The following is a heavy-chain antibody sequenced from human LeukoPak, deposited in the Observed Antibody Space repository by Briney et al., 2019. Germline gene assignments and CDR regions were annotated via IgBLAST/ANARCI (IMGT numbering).Heavy chain of an antibody. CDR3: VVGGSPGY. D-gene: IGHD2-15*01. CDR2: ISTDGYTT. J-gene: IGHJ4*02. Sequence: GGSLRLSCSASGFTFSSYAMHWVRQAPRKGLVWVSRISTDGYTTDYADFVQGRFTASRDNTKNTWSLEMNSLRAEDTAVYYCVVGGSPGYWGQGTLVTVSS. CDR1: GFTFSSYA. V-gene: IGHV3-74*01.